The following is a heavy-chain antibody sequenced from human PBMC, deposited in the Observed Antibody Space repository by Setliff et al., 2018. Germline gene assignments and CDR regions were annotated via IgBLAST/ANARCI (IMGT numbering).Heavy chain of an antibody. CDR2: ISTRNDDT. Sequence: ASVKVSCKASGYIFTRYRITWVRQSPGQGLEWMGWISTRNDDTGYAQKFQGRVTMTRDTSISTAYMDLSRLRSDDTAVYYCARDRVWGTLDAFDIWGQGTMVTVSS. J-gene: IGHJ3*02. CDR3: ARDRVWGTLDAFDI. D-gene: IGHD3-16*01. V-gene: IGHV1-2*02. CDR1: GYIFTRYR.